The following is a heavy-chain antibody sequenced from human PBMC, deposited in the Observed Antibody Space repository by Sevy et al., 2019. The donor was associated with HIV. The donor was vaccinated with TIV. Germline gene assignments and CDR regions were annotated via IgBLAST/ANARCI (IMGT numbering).Heavy chain of an antibody. V-gene: IGHV3-21*01. J-gene: IGHJ6*02. D-gene: IGHD6-19*01. CDR2: ISSSSYI. CDR3: ARGRYSSGWYLKVDYGMDV. Sequence: GGSLRLSCAASGFTFSSYSMNWVRQAPGKGLEWVSSISSSSYIYYADSVKGRFTISRDNAKNSLYLQMNSLRAEDTAVYYCARGRYSSGWYLKVDYGMDVWGQGTTVTVSS. CDR1: GFTFSSYS.